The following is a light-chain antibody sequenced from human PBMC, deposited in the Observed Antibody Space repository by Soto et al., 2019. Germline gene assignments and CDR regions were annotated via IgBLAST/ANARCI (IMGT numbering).Light chain of an antibody. J-gene: IGKJ1*01. Sequence: EIVLTQSPGTLSLSPGERATLSCRSSHSVSSNYLAWYQQKPGQAPRLLIYDVSSRATGIPDRFSGSGSGTDFTLTISRLEPVDFAVYYCQQYCLSPTFGQGTKVEIK. CDR1: HSVSSNY. V-gene: IGKV3-20*01. CDR3: QQYCLSPT. CDR2: DVS.